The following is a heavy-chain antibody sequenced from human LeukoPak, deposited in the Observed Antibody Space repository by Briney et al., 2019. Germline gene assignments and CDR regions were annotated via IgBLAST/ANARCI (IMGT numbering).Heavy chain of an antibody. CDR2: IKEDGSGE. Sequence: GGSLTLSCAASGLRFSSYWMDWVRQAPGKGLEWVAHIKEDGSGEYYVDSVKGRFTISIDNAKESMYLQMNSLRVEDTAIYYCVSGSGWIFDYWGQGTLVTVSS. CDR1: GLRFSSYW. CDR3: VSGSGWIFDY. D-gene: IGHD6-19*01. J-gene: IGHJ4*02. V-gene: IGHV3-7*03.